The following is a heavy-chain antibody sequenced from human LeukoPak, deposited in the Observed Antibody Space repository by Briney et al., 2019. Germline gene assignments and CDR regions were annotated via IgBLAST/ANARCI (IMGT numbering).Heavy chain of an antibody. CDR2: ISYDGSNK. J-gene: IGHJ4*02. CDR3: ARDRNGGPGY. CDR1: GFTFSSYA. Sequence: GGSLRLSCAASGFTFSSYAMHWVRQAPGKGLEWVAVISYDGSNKYYADSVKGRFTISRDNSKNTLYLQMNSLRAEDTAVYYCARDRNGGPGYWGQGTLVTVSS. V-gene: IGHV3-30*04. D-gene: IGHD4-23*01.